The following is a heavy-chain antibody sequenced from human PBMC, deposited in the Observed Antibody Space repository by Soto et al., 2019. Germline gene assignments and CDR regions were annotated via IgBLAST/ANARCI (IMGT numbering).Heavy chain of an antibody. CDR2: ISGSGAGT. CDR1: GFTFSTYG. V-gene: IGHV3-23*01. D-gene: IGHD4-4*01. J-gene: IGHJ6*02. CDR3: AKDATTVTHLYGMDV. Sequence: GGSLRLSCAVSGFTFSTYGMSWVRQAPGKGLEWVSIISGSGAGTYYADSVKGRFTISRDNSKNTLYLQMNSLRAEDTAVYYCAKDATTVTHLYGMDVWGQGTTVTVSS.